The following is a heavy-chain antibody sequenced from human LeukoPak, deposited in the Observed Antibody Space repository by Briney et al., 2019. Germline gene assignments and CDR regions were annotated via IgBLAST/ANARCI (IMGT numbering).Heavy chain of an antibody. CDR3: ARVVNGYVDY. D-gene: IGHD2-8*01. CDR1: GFTFSNTN. Sequence: PGGSLRPSCAASGFTFSNTNMNWVRQAPGKGLKWVSFISASSNYIYYADSVKGRFTISRDNAQNSLYLQMNSLRAEDTAVYFCARVVNGYVDYWGQGTLVTVSS. J-gene: IGHJ4*02. CDR2: ISASSNYI. V-gene: IGHV3-21*06.